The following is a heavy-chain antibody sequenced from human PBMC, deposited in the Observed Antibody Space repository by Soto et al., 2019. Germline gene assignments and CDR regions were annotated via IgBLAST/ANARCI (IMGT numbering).Heavy chain of an antibody. D-gene: IGHD3-22*01. J-gene: IGHJ5*02. CDR1: GGTFSSYA. CDR3: ARAYYYDTSGLIWFDP. Sequence: SVKVSCKASGGTFSSYAVSWVRQAPGQGLEWMGGIIPIFGTANYAQKFQGRVTITADESTSTAYMELSSLRSEDTAVYYCARAYYYDTSGLIWFDPWGQGTLVTVSS. CDR2: IIPIFGTA. V-gene: IGHV1-69*13.